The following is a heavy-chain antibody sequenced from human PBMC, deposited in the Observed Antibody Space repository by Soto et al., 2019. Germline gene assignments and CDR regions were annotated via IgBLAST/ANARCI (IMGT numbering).Heavy chain of an antibody. CDR3: ASLIDCSGGSCYNY. J-gene: IGHJ4*02. Sequence: HPGGSLRLSCAASGFTFSSYGMHWVRQAPGKGLEWVAVIWYDGSNKYYADSVKGRFTISRDNSKNTLYLQMNSLRAEDTAVYYCASLIDCSGGSCYNYWGQGTLVTVSS. CDR2: IWYDGSNK. CDR1: GFTFSSYG. V-gene: IGHV3-33*01. D-gene: IGHD2-15*01.